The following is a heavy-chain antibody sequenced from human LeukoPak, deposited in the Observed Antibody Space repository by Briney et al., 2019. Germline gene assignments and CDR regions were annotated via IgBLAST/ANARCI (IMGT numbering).Heavy chain of an antibody. V-gene: IGHV1-69*01. J-gene: IGHJ6*04. CDR2: IIPIFGTA. CDR3: AREGCSSTSCYGGYYGMDV. CDR1: GGTFSSYA. Sequence: ASVKVSCKASGGTFSSYAISWVRQAPGQGLEWMGWIIPIFGTANYAQKFQGRVTITADESTSTAYMELSSLSSEDTAVYYCAREGCSSTSCYGGYYGMDVWGKGTTVTVSS. D-gene: IGHD2-2*01.